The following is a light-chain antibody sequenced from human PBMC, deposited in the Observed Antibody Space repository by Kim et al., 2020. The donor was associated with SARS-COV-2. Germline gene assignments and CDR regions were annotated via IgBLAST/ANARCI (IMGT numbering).Light chain of an antibody. CDR3: QVWDRSTDHVI. CDR1: NIGTKD. J-gene: IGLJ2*01. CDR2: YDS. V-gene: IGLV3-21*01. Sequence: PGETAKITCGGNNIGTKDVHWYQQRTGQAPVMVISYDSDRPSGIPERLSGSNSGNTATLTISRVEVGDEADYYCQVWDRSTDHVIFAGGTKLTVL.